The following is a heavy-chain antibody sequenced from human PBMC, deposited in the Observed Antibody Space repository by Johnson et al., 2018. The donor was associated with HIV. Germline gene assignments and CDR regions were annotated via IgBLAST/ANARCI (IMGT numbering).Heavy chain of an antibody. CDR2: IGTAGDT. D-gene: IGHD6-6*01. V-gene: IGHV3-13*01. CDR3: AKGIAAPHDAFDI. J-gene: IGHJ3*02. CDR1: GFTFSIYD. Sequence: EVQVVESGGDWVQPGGSLRLSCAASGFTFSIYDMHWVRQPTGKGLEWVSAIGTAGDTYYAASVRGRFTISRDNSKNTLYLQMNSLRAEDTAVYYCAKGIAAPHDAFDIWGQGTIVTVSS.